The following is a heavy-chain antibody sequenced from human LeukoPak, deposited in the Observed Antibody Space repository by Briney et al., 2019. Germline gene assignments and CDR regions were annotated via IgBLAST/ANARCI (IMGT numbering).Heavy chain of an antibody. CDR3: AREGLPGDYSVFDY. Sequence: SVKVSCKASGGTFSSYAISWVQQAPGQGLEWMGRIIPIFGTANYAQKFQGRVTITTDESTSTAYMELSSLRSEDTAVYYCAREGLPGDYSVFDYWGQGTLVTVSS. V-gene: IGHV1-69*05. D-gene: IGHD4-17*01. CDR2: IIPIFGTA. J-gene: IGHJ4*02. CDR1: GGTFSSYA.